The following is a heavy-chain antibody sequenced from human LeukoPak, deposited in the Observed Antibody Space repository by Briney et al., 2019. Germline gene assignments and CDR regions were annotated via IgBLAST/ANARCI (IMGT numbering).Heavy chain of an antibody. CDR2: FYSGGRT. Sequence: PGGSLRLSCAASGFIVSNNDMSWVRQAPGKGLEWVSLFYSGGRTYYADSVKGRFTISRDNSKNTLYPQMNSLRGEDTAVYYCARGCFYDRSPYCPFDYWGQGTLVTVSS. J-gene: IGHJ4*02. V-gene: IGHV3-53*01. CDR1: GFIVSNND. D-gene: IGHD3-22*01. CDR3: ARGCFYDRSPYCPFDY.